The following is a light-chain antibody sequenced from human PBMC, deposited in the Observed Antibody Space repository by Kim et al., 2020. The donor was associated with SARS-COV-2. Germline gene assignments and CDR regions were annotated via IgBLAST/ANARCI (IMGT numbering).Light chain of an antibody. CDR2: SDS. CDR3: QVWDTRSDHYV. Sequence: APGETASITCGGNDIGGKSVHWYQQRPGPAPVLVIYSDSDRPSGIPERFSGSNSVNTATLTISSVEAGDEADYYCQVWDTRSDHYVFGPGTKVTVL. CDR1: DIGGKS. V-gene: IGLV3-21*04. J-gene: IGLJ1*01.